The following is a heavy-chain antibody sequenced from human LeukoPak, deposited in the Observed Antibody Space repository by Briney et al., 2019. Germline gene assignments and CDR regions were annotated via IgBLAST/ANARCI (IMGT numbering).Heavy chain of an antibody. CDR2: MNPNSGNT. V-gene: IGHV1-8*01. CDR3: ARGSSSWNDAFDI. Sequence: ASVKVSCKASGYTFTSYDINWVRQATGQGLEWMGWMNPNSGNTGYAQKFQGRVTMTRNTSISTAYMELSSLGSEDTAVYYCARGSSSWNDAFDIWGQGTMVIVSS. CDR1: GYTFTSYD. D-gene: IGHD6-13*01. J-gene: IGHJ3*02.